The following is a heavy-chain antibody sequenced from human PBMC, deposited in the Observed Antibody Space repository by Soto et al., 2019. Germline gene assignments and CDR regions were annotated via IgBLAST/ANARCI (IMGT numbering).Heavy chain of an antibody. CDR2: IRSKAYGGTT. Sequence: GVLRLSCTASGFTFGDYAMSWVRQAPGKGLEWVGFIRSKAYGGTTEYAASVKGRFTISRDDSKSIAYLQMNSLKTEDTAVYYCTRAQYSYGYGYAFDIWGQGTMVTVSS. CDR3: TRAQYSYGYGYAFDI. D-gene: IGHD5-18*01. CDR1: GFTFGDYA. J-gene: IGHJ3*02. V-gene: IGHV3-49*04.